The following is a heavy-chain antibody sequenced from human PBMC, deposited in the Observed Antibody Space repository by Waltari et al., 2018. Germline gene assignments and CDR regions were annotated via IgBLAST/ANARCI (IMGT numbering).Heavy chain of an antibody. J-gene: IGHJ6*02. CDR1: GFTFSSYS. CDR2: IRSSSSYI. V-gene: IGHV3-21*01. Sequence: EVQLVESGGGLVKPGGSLRLSCAASGFTFSSYSMNWVRQAPGKGLEWVSSIRSSSSYIYYADSVKGRFTISRDNAKNSLYLQMNSLRAEDTAVYYCARDAPGPDLPYYYGMDVWGQGTTVTVSS. CDR3: ARDAPGPDLPYYYGMDV.